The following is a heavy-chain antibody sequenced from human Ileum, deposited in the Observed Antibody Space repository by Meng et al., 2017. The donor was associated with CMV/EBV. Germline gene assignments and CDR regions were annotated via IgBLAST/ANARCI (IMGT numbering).Heavy chain of an antibody. J-gene: IGHJ4*02. Sequence: GGSLRLSCAASGFTFGNYEMNWVRQAPGKGLEWVSYISSSGETMYYADSVKGRFTISRDNAKNSLYLQMNSLRAEDTGLYYCARVTYFYALGGSAPLHMWGQGTLVTGAS. CDR2: ISSSGETM. CDR3: ARVTYFYALGGSAPLHM. CDR1: GFTFGNYE. V-gene: IGHV3-48*03. D-gene: IGHD3-10*01.